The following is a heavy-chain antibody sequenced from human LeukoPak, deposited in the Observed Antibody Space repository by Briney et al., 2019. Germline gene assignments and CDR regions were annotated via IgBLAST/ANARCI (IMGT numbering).Heavy chain of an antibody. CDR1: GGSISSGSYY. J-gene: IGHJ4*02. Sequence: SQTLSLTCTVSGGSISSGSYYWSWIRQLAGKGLEWIGRIYTSGSTNYNPYLKSRVTISVDTSKNQFSLKLSSVTAADTAVYYCARVTTGGYYNCWGQGTLVTVSS. V-gene: IGHV4-61*02. D-gene: IGHD3-22*01. CDR3: ARVTTGGYYNC. CDR2: IYTSGST.